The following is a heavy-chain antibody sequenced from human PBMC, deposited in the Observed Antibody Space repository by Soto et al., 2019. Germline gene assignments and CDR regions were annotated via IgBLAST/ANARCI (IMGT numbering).Heavy chain of an antibody. V-gene: IGHV3-23*01. CDR3: AKNPGYYYDSTGYHFDY. Sequence: GGSLRLSCAASGFTFSDYDMSWVRQAPGKGLEWVSAISYGGGTTYYADSVKGRFTISRDNSKNTLYLQMNSLRAEDTAVYYCAKNPGYYYDSTGYHFDYWGQGTLVTVSS. CDR2: ISYGGGTT. D-gene: IGHD3-22*01. CDR1: GFTFSDYD. J-gene: IGHJ4*02.